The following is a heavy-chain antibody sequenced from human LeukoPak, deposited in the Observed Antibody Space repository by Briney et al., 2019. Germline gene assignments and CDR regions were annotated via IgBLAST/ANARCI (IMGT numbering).Heavy chain of an antibody. CDR3: ARGPGLYYYYYMDV. V-gene: IGHV4-61*02. CDR1: GGSISSGSYY. CDR2: IYTSGST. J-gene: IGHJ6*03. Sequence: SETLSLTCTVSGGSISSGSYYWSWIRQPAGKGLEWIGRIYTSGSTSYNPSLKSRVTISVDTSKNQFSLKLSSVTAADTAVYYCARGPGLYYYYYMDVWGKGTTVTVSS.